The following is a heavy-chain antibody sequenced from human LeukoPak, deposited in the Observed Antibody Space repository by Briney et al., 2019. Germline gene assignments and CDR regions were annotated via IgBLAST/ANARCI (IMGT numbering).Heavy chain of an antibody. D-gene: IGHD6-25*01. Sequence: GGSLRLSCAASGFTFSSYSMNWVRRAPGKGLEWVSSISSSSSYIYYADSVKGRFTISRDNAKNSLYLQMNSLRAEDTAVYYCGRLLSGWYYDYWGQGTLVTVST. J-gene: IGHJ4*02. CDR2: ISSSSSYI. CDR1: GFTFSSYS. V-gene: IGHV3-21*01. CDR3: GRLLSGWYYDY.